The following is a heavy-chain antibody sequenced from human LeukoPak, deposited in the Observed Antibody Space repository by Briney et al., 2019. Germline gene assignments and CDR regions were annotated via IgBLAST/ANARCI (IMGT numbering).Heavy chain of an antibody. Sequence: GGSLRLSCAASGFTSSNYATHWVRQAPGKGLQYVSAISSEGGSTYYADSVKGRFTISRGNSKNTVYLQMGSLRVEDMAVYYCTRRYCSSTSCSPFDYWGQGTLVTVSS. CDR3: TRRYCSSTSCSPFDY. V-gene: IGHV3-64*02. CDR2: ISSEGGST. J-gene: IGHJ4*02. D-gene: IGHD2-2*01. CDR1: GFTSSNYA.